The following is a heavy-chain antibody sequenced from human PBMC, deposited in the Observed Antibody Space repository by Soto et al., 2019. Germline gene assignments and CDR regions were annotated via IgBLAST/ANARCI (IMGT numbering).Heavy chain of an antibody. CDR1: GFTFSSYA. Sequence: EVQLLESGGGSVQPGGSLRLSCAASGFTFSSYAMSWVRQAPGKGLEWVSVMSGSGDSTYYADSVKGRFTISRDNSXNXXYLQMNSLRAEDTAVYYCAKALRASSGYYYYVMDVWGQGTTVTVSS. V-gene: IGHV3-23*01. J-gene: IGHJ6*02. D-gene: IGHD3-22*01. CDR2: MSGSGDST. CDR3: AKALRASSGYYYYVMDV.